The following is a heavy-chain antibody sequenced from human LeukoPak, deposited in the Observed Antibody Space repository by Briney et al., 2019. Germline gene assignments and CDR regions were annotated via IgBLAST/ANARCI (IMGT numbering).Heavy chain of an antibody. CDR2: INPSGGST. D-gene: IGHD4-17*01. Sequence: ASVKVTCKASGYTFTSYYMHWVRQAPGQGLEWMGIINPSGGSTSYAQKFQGRVTMTRDTSTSTVYMELSSLRSEDTAVYYCARAYGDYNWFDPWGQGTLVTVSS. CDR1: GYTFTSYY. V-gene: IGHV1-46*01. CDR3: ARAYGDYNWFDP. J-gene: IGHJ5*02.